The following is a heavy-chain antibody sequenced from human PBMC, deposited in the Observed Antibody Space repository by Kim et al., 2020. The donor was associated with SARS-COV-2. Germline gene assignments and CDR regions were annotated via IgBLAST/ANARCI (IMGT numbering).Heavy chain of an antibody. CDR1: GYSFTSYW. Sequence: GESLKISCKGSGYSFTSYWIGWVRQMPGKGLEWMGIIYPGDSDTRYSPSFQGQVTISADKSISTAYLQWSSLKASDTAMYYCARLMTTPNTMVREKYGMDVWGQGTTVTVSS. V-gene: IGHV5-51*01. J-gene: IGHJ6*02. CDR3: ARLMTTPNTMVREKYGMDV. D-gene: IGHD3-10*01. CDR2: IYPGDSDT.